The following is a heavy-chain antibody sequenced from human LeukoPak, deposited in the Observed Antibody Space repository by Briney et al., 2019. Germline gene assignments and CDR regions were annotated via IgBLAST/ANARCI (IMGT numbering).Heavy chain of an antibody. CDR1: GFTFGDYA. J-gene: IGHJ4*02. Sequence: PGRSLRLSCTTSGFTFGDYAMAWVRQAPGRGLEWLGFIRTRAYGATTEYAASVRGRFSISRDDSKNIASLQVNSLNTEDTAVYYCARHMTPTIFGAYYFDYWGQGALVTVSS. CDR3: ARHMTPTIFGAYYFDY. D-gene: IGHD3-3*01. CDR2: IRTRAYGATT. V-gene: IGHV3-49*04.